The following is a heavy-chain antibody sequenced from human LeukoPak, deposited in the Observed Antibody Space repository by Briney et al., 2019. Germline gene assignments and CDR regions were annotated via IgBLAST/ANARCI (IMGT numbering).Heavy chain of an antibody. Sequence: GESLKISCQGSGYRFTNYWIGWVRQMPGKGLEWMGIIYPGDSDTKYSPSFQGQVTFSADESISTAYLQWSSLKASDTAMYYCARRTAWWDGYSKFSFDYWGRGTLVSVSS. CDR1: GYRFTNYW. CDR3: ARRTAWWDGYSKFSFDY. D-gene: IGHD5-24*01. V-gene: IGHV5-51*01. CDR2: IYPGDSDT. J-gene: IGHJ4*02.